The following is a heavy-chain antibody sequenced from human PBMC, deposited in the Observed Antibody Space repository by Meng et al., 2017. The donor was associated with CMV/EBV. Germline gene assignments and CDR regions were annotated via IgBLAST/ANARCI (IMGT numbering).Heavy chain of an antibody. V-gene: IGHV1-69*10. D-gene: IGHD3-3*01. J-gene: IGHJ4*02. CDR1: GRTFSSYA. Sequence: SVKVSCKASGRTFSSYAISWVRQAPGQGLEWMGGIIPILGIANYAQKFQGRVTITADKYTSTTYMELSSLRSEDTAVYYCARSPVGHPLSDFWSGYFVFWGQGTLVTVSS. CDR3: ARSPVGHPLSDFWSGYFVF. CDR2: IIPILGIA.